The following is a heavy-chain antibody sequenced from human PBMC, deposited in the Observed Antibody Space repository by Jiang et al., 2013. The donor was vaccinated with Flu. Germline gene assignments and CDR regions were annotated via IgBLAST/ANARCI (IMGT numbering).Heavy chain of an antibody. V-gene: IGHV2-70*16. CDR2: IDWDNDE. Sequence: TSGSVCELDPSSPHGKALEWLARIDWDNDEFYSPFLKTRLTISKDTSKNQVVLTMANMDPADTATYYCARTHFGESMGVWFDSWGQGTLVTVSS. CDR1: TSGSV. CDR3: ARTHFGESMGVWFDS. D-gene: IGHD3-10*01. J-gene: IGHJ5*01.